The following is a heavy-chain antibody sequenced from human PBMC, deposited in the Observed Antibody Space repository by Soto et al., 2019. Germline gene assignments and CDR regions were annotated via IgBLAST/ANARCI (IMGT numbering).Heavy chain of an antibody. CDR3: TRGPRPTSIGTGAF. D-gene: IGHD3-10*01. CDR2: ITDDGSTT. V-gene: IGHV3-74*01. Sequence: GSLRLSCETSGFIFSMYWMHWVRQVPGKGPQWVARITDDGSTTYYAASVEGRFTISRDNAKNALYLQMTSLRADDTAVYYCTRGPRPTSIGTGAFWGQGTLVTV. J-gene: IGHJ4*02. CDR1: GFIFSMYW.